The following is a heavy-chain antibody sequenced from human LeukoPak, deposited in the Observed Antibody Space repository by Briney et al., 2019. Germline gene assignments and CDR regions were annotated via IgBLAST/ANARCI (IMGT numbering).Heavy chain of an antibody. J-gene: IGHJ4*02. Sequence: SETLSLTCNVSGGSISSYYWSWIRQPPGKGLEWIGYIYRTGSTNYNPSLKSRVTISADTSKSQFSLSLSSVTAAYTAVYYCARQRDLQQLAPFDYWGQGTLVTVSS. CDR3: ARQRDLQQLAPFDY. D-gene: IGHD6-13*01. V-gene: IGHV4-59*08. CDR2: IYRTGST. CDR1: GGSISSYY.